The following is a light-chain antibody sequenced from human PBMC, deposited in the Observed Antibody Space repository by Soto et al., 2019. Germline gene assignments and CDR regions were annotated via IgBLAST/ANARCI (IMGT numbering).Light chain of an antibody. V-gene: IGKV3-20*01. CDR1: QSVTSSY. J-gene: IGKJ2*01. CDR3: QHYGSSPYT. Sequence: EIELTQSPDTLSLSPGERATLSCRASQSVTSSYLAWYQQKPGQAPRLLIYGASSRATGIPDRFSGSGSGTDFTLTISRLEPEDFAVYYCQHYGSSPYTFGQGTKLEIK. CDR2: GAS.